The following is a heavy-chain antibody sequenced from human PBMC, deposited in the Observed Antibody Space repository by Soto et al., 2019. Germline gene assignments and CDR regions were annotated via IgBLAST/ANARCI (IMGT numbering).Heavy chain of an antibody. CDR2: ISSNGGST. J-gene: IGHJ4*02. Sequence: GGSLRLSCAASGFTFSSYGLHWVRQAPGKGLEDVSGISSNGGSTYYADSVKGRFTISRDNSKNTLYLQMGSLRAEDMAVYYCARVGYGGKSLDYWGQGTLVTVSS. D-gene: IGHD4-17*01. CDR1: GFTFSSYG. CDR3: ARVGYGGKSLDY. V-gene: IGHV3-64*02.